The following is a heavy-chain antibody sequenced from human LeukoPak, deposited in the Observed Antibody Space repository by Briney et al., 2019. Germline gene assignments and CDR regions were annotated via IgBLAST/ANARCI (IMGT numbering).Heavy chain of an antibody. CDR3: ARPPHRSNWDYFDY. D-gene: IGHD3-10*01. CDR1: GYSFTSYW. J-gene: IGHJ4*02. CDR2: IYPGDSDT. V-gene: IGHV5-51*01. Sequence: GESLKISCKGSGYSFTSYWIGWVRQMPGKGLEWMGIIYPGDSDTRYSPSFQGQVTISADKSISTAYLQWSSLKASDTAMYYCARPPHRSNWDYFDYWAREPWSPSPQ.